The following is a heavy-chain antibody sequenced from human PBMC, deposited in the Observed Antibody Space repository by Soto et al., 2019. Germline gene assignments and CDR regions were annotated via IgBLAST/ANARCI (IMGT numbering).Heavy chain of an antibody. D-gene: IGHD2-21*02. CDR2: MYKTGST. CDR3: ARDLWGYCGTDCYPLDV. J-gene: IGHJ6*02. V-gene: IGHV4-59*01. CDR1: GGSISGYY. Sequence: SETLSLTCTVSGGSISGYYWSWIRQPPGKGLEWIGYMYKTGSTVYNPSIKSRVTISVDTSKNQFSLKLNSVTAADTAVYYCARDLWGYCGTDCYPLDVWGQGTTVTVSS.